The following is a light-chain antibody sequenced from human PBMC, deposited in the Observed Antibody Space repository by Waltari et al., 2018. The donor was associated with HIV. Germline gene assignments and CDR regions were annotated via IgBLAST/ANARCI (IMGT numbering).Light chain of an antibody. CDR2: DVS. V-gene: IGLV2-11*01. Sequence: QSALTQPRSVSGSPGQSVTIPCTGTNRDVGGYNYVSWYQQHPGKAPKLMIDDVSKRPSGVPDRFSGSKSGNTASLTISGLQAEDEADYYCCSYAGSYTLWVFGGGTKLTVL. CDR1: NRDVGGYNY. CDR3: CSYAGSYTLWV. J-gene: IGLJ3*02.